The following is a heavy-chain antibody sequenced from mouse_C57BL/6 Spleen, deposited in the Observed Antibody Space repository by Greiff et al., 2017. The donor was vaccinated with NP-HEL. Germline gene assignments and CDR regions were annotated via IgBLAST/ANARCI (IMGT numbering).Heavy chain of an antibody. CDR2: INPNNGGT. J-gene: IGHJ2*01. V-gene: IGHV1-26*01. CDR1: GYTFTDYY. D-gene: IGHD2-10*01. Sequence: EVQLQQSGPELVKPGASVKISCKASGYTFTDYYMNWVKQSHGKSLEWIGDINPNNGGTSYNQKFKGKATLTVDKSSSTAYMELRSLTSEDSAVYYCARSSYYEVFDYWGQGTTLTVSS. CDR3: ARSSYYEVFDY.